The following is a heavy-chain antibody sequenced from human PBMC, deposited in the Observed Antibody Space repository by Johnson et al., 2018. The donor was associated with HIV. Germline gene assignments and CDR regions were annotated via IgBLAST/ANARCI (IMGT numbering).Heavy chain of an antibody. CDR1: GFTFSDYY. D-gene: IGHD3-3*01. V-gene: IGHV3-11*06. J-gene: IGHJ3*02. CDR3: ARPVFGVVSSPIDAFGI. Sequence: QVQLVESGGGLVKPGGSLRLSCAASGFTFSDYYMSWIRQAPGKGLEWVSYISSTNYADSVKGRFPIPRDNAKKPLDLQMNSLRAEDTAVYYCARPVFGVVSSPIDAFGIWGQGTTVTVSS. CDR2: ISST.